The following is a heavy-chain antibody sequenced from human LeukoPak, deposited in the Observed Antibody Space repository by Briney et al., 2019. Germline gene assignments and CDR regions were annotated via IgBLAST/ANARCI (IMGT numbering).Heavy chain of an antibody. D-gene: IGHD6-13*01. V-gene: IGHV3-7*01. J-gene: IGHJ4*02. Sequence: PGGSLRLSCAASTFTFGNYWMSWVRQAPGKGLEWVANIKEDGSEEYYVDSVKGRFTISRDNTKNSLYLQMNSLRAEDTAVYYCARDPADWDYWGQGTLVTVSS. CDR1: TFTFGNYW. CDR3: ARDPADWDY. CDR2: IKEDGSEE.